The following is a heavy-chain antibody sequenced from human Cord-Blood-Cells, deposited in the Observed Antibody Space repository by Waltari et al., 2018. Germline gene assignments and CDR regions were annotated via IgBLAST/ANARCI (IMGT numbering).Heavy chain of an antibody. D-gene: IGHD6-13*01. V-gene: IGHV1-69*12. CDR3: ASPLYSSSWYGNYYGMDV. J-gene: IGHJ6*02. CDR2: IIPIFGTA. CDR1: GGTFSSYA. Sequence: QVQLVQSGAEVKKPGSSVKVSCKASGGTFSSYAISWVRQAPGQGLEWMGGIIPIFGTANYAQKFQGRVTITADESTRPAYMELSSLSSEDTAVYYCASPLYSSSWYGNYYGMDVWGQGTTVTVSS.